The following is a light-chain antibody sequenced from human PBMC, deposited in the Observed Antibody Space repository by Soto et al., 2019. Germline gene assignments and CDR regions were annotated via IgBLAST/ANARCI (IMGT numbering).Light chain of an antibody. V-gene: IGLV2-14*01. Sequence: QSALTQPASVSGSHGQSITISCTGPSSDVGGYNYVSWYQQHPGKAPKLMIYDVSNRPSGVSNRFSGSKSGNTASLTISGLQAEDEADYYCSSYTSSSGYVFGTGTKVTDL. CDR1: SSDVGGYNY. CDR2: DVS. CDR3: SSYTSSSGYV. J-gene: IGLJ1*01.